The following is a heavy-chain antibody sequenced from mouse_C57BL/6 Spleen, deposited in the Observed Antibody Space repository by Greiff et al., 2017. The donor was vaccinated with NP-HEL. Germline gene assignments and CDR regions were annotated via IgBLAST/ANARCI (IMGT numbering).Heavy chain of an antibody. Sequence: QVQLQQPGAELVRPGTSVKLSCKASGYTFTSYWMHWVKQRPGQGLEWIGVIDPSDSYTNYNQKFKGKATLTVDTSSSTAYMQLSSLTSEDSAVYYCARFGTSDYWGQGTTLTVSS. V-gene: IGHV1-59*01. CDR3: ARFGTSDY. CDR1: GYTFTSYW. CDR2: IDPSDSYT. J-gene: IGHJ2*01.